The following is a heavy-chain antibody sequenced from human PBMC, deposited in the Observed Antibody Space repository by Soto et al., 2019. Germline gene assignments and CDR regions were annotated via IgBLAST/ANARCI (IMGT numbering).Heavy chain of an antibody. V-gene: IGHV5-10-1*01. J-gene: IGHJ5*02. CDR2: IDPSDSYT. D-gene: IGHD3-22*01. CDR3: ARREYYYDSSGYWFDP. CDR1: GYSFTSYW. Sequence: PGESLKISCKGSGYSFTSYWISWVRQMPGKGLEWMGRIDPSDSYTNYSPSFQGHVTISADKSISTAYLQWSSLKASDTAMYYCARREYYYDSSGYWFDPWGQGTLVTVSS.